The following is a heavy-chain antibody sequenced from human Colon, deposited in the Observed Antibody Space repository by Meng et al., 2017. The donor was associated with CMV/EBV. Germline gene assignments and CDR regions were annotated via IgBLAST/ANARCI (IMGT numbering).Heavy chain of an antibody. Sequence: GSLRLSCTVSGDSITSYYWTWIRQPPGKGLEWIGHIYYSGGTNYNPSLKNRVTISVDTSKSRFSLKLTSLTAADTAVYYCATAKRGTFDSWGQGTLVTVSS. D-gene: IGHD3-16*01. CDR1: GDSITSYY. J-gene: IGHJ4*02. V-gene: IGHV4-59*01. CDR3: ATAKRGTFDS. CDR2: IYYSGGT.